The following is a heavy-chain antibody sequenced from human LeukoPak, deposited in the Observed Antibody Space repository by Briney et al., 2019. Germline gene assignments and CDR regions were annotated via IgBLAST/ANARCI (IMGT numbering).Heavy chain of an antibody. J-gene: IGHJ1*01. D-gene: IGHD6-13*01. V-gene: IGHV3-43*02. CDR2: ITGDGDST. CDR1: GFTFDDYA. CDR3: AKGTRGAAAGTGYLQP. Sequence: PGGSLRLSCAASGFTFDDYAIHWVRQAPGKGLEWVSLITGDGDSTYYTDSVKGRFTISRDKSKNSLYLQMNSLRPEDTAFYYCAKGTRGAAAGTGYLQPWGQGTLVTVSS.